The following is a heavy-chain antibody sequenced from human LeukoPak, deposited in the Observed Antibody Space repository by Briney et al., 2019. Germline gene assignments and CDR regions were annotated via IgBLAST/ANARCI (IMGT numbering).Heavy chain of an antibody. D-gene: IGHD3-22*01. CDR3: ARDGTFAMIVGLDY. CDR2: IWYDGNNK. CDR1: GFTFSSYG. Sequence: PGGSLRLSCAASGFTFSSYGMHWVRQAPGKGLEWVAIIWYDGNNKYYGDSVKGRFTISRDNSKNTLYLQMNSLRGEDTAVYYCARDGTFAMIVGLDYWGQGTLVTVSS. V-gene: IGHV3-33*01. J-gene: IGHJ4*02.